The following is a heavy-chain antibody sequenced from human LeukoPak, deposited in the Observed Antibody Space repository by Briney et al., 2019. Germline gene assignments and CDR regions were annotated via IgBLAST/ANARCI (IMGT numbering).Heavy chain of an antibody. J-gene: IGHJ4*02. CDR1: GFTFGDYA. D-gene: IGHD5-24*01. V-gene: IGHV3-49*03. CDR3: TRGAVEMATIEFDY. Sequence: GGSLRLSCTASGFTFGDYAMSWFRQAPGKGLEWVGFIRSKAYGGTTEYAASVKGRFTISRDDSKSIAYLQMNSLKTEDTAVYYCTRGAVEMATIEFDYWGQETLGTVSA. CDR2: IRSKAYGGTT.